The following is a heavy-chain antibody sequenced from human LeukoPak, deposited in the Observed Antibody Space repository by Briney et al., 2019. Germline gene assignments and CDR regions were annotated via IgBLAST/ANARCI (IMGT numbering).Heavy chain of an antibody. J-gene: IGHJ4*02. Sequence: PSETLSLTCTVSGGSISSSSYYWGWIRQPPGKGLEWIGSIYYSGSTYYNPSLKSRVTISVDTSKNQFSLKLSSVTAADTAVYYCARVIGDYVWGSYRLDYWGQGTLVTVSS. CDR3: ARVIGDYVWGSYRLDY. D-gene: IGHD3-16*02. CDR1: GGSISSSSYY. V-gene: IGHV4-39*07. CDR2: IYYSGST.